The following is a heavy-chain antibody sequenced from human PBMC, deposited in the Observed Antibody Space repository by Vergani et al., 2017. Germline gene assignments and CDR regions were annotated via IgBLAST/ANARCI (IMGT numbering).Heavy chain of an antibody. CDR2: INHSGST. V-gene: IGHV4-34*01. CDR1: GGSFSGYY. D-gene: IGHD3-10*01. J-gene: IGHJ6*03. Sequence: QVQLQQWGAGLLKPSETLSLTCAVYGGSFSGYYWSWIRQPPGKGLEWIGEINHSGSTNYNPSLKRRVTISVEPSKNQFSLKLRSVTAADTAVYYCAYSGSYSYYYMDVWGKGTTVTVSS. CDR3: AYSGSYSYYYMDV.